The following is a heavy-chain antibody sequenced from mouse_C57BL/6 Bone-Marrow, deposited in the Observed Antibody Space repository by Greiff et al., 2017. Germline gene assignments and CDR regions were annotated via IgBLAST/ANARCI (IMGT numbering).Heavy chain of an antibody. CDR3: TSRGLCPHYYAMDY. Sequence: EVMLVASGVGLVKPGGSLTLSCAASGFTFSSYAMSWVRQTPEKRLEWVAYISSGGDYIYYADNVQGRFPISRDNARNTLYLQMSSLKSEDTAMYYCTSRGLCPHYYAMDYWGQGTSVTVSS. J-gene: IGHJ4*01. V-gene: IGHV5-9-1*02. D-gene: IGHD1-1*02. CDR2: ISSGGDYI. CDR1: GFTFSSYA.